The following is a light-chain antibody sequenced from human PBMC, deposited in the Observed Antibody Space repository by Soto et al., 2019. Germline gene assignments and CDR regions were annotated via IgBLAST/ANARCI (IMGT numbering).Light chain of an antibody. CDR2: AAS. Sequence: DIQMTQSPSSLSASVGDRVTITCRASQSISSYLNWYQQKPGKAPKLLIYAASSLQSGVPSRFSGSGSGTDLTITISSLQPEDFATYYCQQSYSTPVFGQGTKLEIK. CDR3: QQSYSTPV. J-gene: IGKJ2*01. V-gene: IGKV1-39*01. CDR1: QSISSY.